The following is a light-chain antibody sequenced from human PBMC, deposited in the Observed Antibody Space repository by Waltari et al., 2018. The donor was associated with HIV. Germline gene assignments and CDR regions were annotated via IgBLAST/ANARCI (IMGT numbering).Light chain of an antibody. CDR2: EVK. CDR1: SSDVGASDY. V-gene: IGLV2-14*01. Sequence: QSALTQPASVSGSPGQSISISCSGTSSDVGASDYVSWYHQHPGEAPTLILYEVKKRPSGISNRFSGSKSGNTASLTISGLQVEDEAHYYCSSYSASGTLVPFGGGTRLTVL. J-gene: IGLJ2*01. CDR3: SSYSASGTLVP.